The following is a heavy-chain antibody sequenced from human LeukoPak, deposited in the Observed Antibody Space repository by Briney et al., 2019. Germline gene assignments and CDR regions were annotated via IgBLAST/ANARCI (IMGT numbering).Heavy chain of an antibody. J-gene: IGHJ4*02. V-gene: IGHV4-34*01. CDR3: ARLVNCSSTSCYAFDY. CDR1: GGSFSGYY. D-gene: IGHD2-2*01. CDR2: INHSGSI. Sequence: SETLSLTCAVYGGSFSGYYWSWIRQPPGKGLEWIGEINHSGSINYNPSLKSRVTISVDTSKNQFSLKLSSVTAADTAVYYCARLVNCSSTSCYAFDYWGQGTLVTVSS.